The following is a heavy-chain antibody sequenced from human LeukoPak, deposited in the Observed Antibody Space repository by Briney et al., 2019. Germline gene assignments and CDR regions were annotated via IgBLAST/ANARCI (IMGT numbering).Heavy chain of an antibody. D-gene: IGHD1-26*01. CDR1: EFTFSSYA. V-gene: IGHV3-30*04. J-gene: IGHJ6*03. CDR3: ARAVPTIHHMDV. Sequence: GGSLRLSCAAPEFTFSSYAMHWVRQAPGKGLEWLAVISYHGVDKFYRASVKGRFTISRDNVENTLFLQLDNLSAEDSGVYFCARAVPTIHHMDVWGKGTMVTVSS. CDR2: ISYHGVDK.